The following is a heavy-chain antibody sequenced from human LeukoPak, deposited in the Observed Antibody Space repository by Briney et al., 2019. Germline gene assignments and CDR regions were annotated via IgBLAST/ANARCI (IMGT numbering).Heavy chain of an antibody. J-gene: IGHJ3*02. CDR1: GFTFSSYA. D-gene: IGHD2/OR15-2a*01. CDR2: ISGSGGST. Sequence: GGSLRLSCAASGFTFSSYAMSWVRQAPGKGLEWVSAISGSGGSTYYADSVKGRFTISRDNSKNTLYLQMNSLRAEDTAVYYCAKGGGSTRGSPYAFDIWGQGTMVTVSS. V-gene: IGHV3-23*01. CDR3: AKGGGSTRGSPYAFDI.